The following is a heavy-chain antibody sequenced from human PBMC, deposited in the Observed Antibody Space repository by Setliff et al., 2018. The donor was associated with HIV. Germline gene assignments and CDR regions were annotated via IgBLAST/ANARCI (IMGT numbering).Heavy chain of an antibody. CDR2: VHAGNSNT. V-gene: IGHV1-3*01. J-gene: IGHJ5*02. CDR1: GYTFTTYF. Sequence: ASVKVSCKASGYTFTTYFIHWVRQAPGQRLEWMGWVHAGNSNTKYSQKFQGRVTFTRDTPAHAAYMELSSLTSEDTAVYYCATFYSTGWYNPWGQGTLVTVSS. CDR3: ATFYSTGWYNP. D-gene: IGHD6-19*01.